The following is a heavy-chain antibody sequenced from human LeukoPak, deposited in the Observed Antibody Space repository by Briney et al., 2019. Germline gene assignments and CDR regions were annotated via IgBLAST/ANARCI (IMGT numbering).Heavy chain of an antibody. D-gene: IGHD1-26*01. CDR2: INSDGTST. CDR3: VRGAPFDY. J-gene: IGHJ4*02. CDR1: GFTFTSYW. V-gene: IGHV3-74*01. Sequence: GGSLRLSCAASGFTFTSYWMHWVRQAPGKGLVWVSRINSDGTSTSYADSVKGRFTISRDNAKNMLYLEMNSLRVDDTSVYYCVRGAPFDYWGQGTLVTVSS.